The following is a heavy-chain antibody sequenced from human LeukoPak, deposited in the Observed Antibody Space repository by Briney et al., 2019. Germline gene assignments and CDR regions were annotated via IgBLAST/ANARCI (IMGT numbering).Heavy chain of an antibody. CDR2: ISSSGSTI. J-gene: IGHJ6*02. Sequence: GGSLRLSCAASGFTFSDYYMSWIRQAPGKGLEWVSYISSSGSTIYYADSVKGRFTISRDNAKNSLYLQMNSLRAEDTAVYYCAREKTTSYYYYGMDAWGQGTTVTVSS. V-gene: IGHV3-11*04. CDR3: AREKTTSYYYYGMDA. CDR1: GFTFSDYY. D-gene: IGHD4-17*01.